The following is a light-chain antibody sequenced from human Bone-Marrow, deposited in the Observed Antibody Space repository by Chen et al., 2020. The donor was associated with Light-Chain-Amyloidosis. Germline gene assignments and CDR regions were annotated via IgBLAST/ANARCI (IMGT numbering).Light chain of an antibody. Sequence: QSVLTQPASVSGSPGQSITISCTGTTSDVGGYNYVSWYQQYPGKAPKLMISEVSDRPSGVSNRFSGSKSGNTASLTISGLQAEDEADYYCSSYTSIGKVVLGGGTTVTVL. V-gene: IGLV2-14*01. J-gene: IGLJ2*01. CDR2: EVS. CDR1: TSDVGGYNY. CDR3: SSYTSIGKVV.